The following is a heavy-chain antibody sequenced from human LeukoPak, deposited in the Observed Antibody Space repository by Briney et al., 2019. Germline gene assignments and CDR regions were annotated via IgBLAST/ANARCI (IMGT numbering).Heavy chain of an antibody. V-gene: IGHV3-23*01. CDR1: GFTFSNYA. D-gene: IGHD3-22*01. CDR3: AKDPLVRYYDGTAYYLDY. CDR2: ISSSGGGT. Sequence: GGSLRLSCAASGFTFSNYAMSWVRQAPGKGLEWVSSISSSGGGTSYADSVKGRFTISRDNSRDTLYLQMNSLRAEDTAIYYCAKDPLVRYYDGTAYYLDYWGQGTLVTVFS. J-gene: IGHJ4*02.